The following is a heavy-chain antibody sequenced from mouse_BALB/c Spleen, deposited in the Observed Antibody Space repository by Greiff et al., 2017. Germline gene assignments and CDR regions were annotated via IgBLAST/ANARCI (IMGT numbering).Heavy chain of an antibody. CDR2: IYPYNGGT. Sequence: EVQLQESGPELVKPGASVKISCKASGYTFTDYNMHWVKQSHGKSLEWIGYIYPYNGGTGYNQKFKSKATLTVDNSSSTAYMELRSLTSEDSAVYYCARPIYYYDYDEDAMDYWGQGTSVTVSS. D-gene: IGHD2-4*01. J-gene: IGHJ4*01. CDR1: GYTFTDYN. CDR3: ARPIYYYDYDEDAMDY. V-gene: IGHV1S29*02.